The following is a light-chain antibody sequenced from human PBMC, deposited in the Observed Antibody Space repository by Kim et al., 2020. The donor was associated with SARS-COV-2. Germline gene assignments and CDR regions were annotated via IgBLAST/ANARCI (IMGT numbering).Light chain of an antibody. CDR2: SNT. V-gene: IGLV1-44*01. J-gene: IGLJ2*01. CDR1: SSNIGSYL. Sequence: GQRVTISCSGSSSNIGSYLVSWYQQLPGTAPKLLIYSNTQRPSGVPDRFSGSKSGTSASLAISGLQSEDEADYYCAAWDDSLNAVVFGGGTQLTVL. CDR3: AAWDDSLNAVV.